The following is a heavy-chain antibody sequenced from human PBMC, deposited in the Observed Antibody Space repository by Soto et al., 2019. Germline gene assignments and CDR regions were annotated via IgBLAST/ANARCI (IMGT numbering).Heavy chain of an antibody. D-gene: IGHD4-17*01. CDR3: ARDDFGDLWRTFDL. V-gene: IGHV1-18*01. J-gene: IGHJ3*01. CDR1: GYTFINYG. CDR2: ITDYNGNT. Sequence: QVQLVQSGAEVKKSGASVKISCKASGYTFINYGLSWVRQAPGQGLEWMGWITDYNGNTNYARKFQDRVTMTTDTSTSTAYMELRSLRSDDTAVYFCARDDFGDLWRTFDLWGQGTMVTVSS.